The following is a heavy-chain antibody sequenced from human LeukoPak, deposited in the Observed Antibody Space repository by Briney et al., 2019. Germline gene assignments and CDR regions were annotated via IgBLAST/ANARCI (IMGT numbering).Heavy chain of an antibody. CDR3: ARAKYSNNWNDAFDI. J-gene: IGHJ3*02. CDR1: GFTFSSYE. D-gene: IGHD1-1*01. CDR2: ISSSGSAI. Sequence: QSGGSLRLSCAASGFTFSSYEMNWVRQAPGKGLEWISYISSSGSAIYYADSVRGRFAISRDNAKNSLSLHMNILRAEDTAAYYCARAKYSNNWNDAFDIWGPGTMVTVSS. V-gene: IGHV3-48*03.